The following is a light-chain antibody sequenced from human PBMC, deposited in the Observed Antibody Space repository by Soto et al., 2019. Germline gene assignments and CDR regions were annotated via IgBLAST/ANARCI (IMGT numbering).Light chain of an antibody. Sequence: EIVLTQSPVTLSLSPGERATLPPRPSRRFRSSLAWYQQKPGQAPRLFIYVASNRATGIPARFSGSGSGTDFTLTISSLEPEDFAVYYCQQRSNWPSTFGGGTKVEIK. CDR3: QQRSNWPST. CDR1: RRFRSS. CDR2: VAS. V-gene: IGKV3-11*01. J-gene: IGKJ4*01.